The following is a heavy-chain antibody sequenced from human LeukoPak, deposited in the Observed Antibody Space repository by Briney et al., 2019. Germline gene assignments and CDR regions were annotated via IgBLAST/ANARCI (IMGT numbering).Heavy chain of an antibody. V-gene: IGHV3-74*01. Sequence: PGGSLRLSCAASGFTFSSYWMHWVRHAPGKGLVWVSGTNSDGSSTSYADSVKGRFTISRDNAKNTLYLQMNSLRAEDTAVYYCARRSGGYNCFDQWGQGTLVTVSS. CDR2: TNSDGSST. J-gene: IGHJ4*02. CDR1: GFTFSSYW. D-gene: IGHD5-24*01. CDR3: ARRSGGYNCFDQ.